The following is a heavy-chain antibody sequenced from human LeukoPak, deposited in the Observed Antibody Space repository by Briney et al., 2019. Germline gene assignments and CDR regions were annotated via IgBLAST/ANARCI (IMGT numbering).Heavy chain of an antibody. CDR2: ISGSGGST. Sequence: GGSLRLSCAASGFTFSSYAMSWVRQAPGKGLEWVSAISGSGGSTYYADSVKGRFTISRDNSKNTLYLQMNSLRAEDTAVYYCAKDMRWLRHPNAFDIWGQGQWSPSLQ. D-gene: IGHD3-22*01. V-gene: IGHV3-23*01. CDR3: AKDMRWLRHPNAFDI. CDR1: GFTFSSYA. J-gene: IGHJ3*02.